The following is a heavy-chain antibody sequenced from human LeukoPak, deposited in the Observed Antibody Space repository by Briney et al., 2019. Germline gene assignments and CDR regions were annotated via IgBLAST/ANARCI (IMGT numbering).Heavy chain of an antibody. D-gene: IGHD3-9*01. CDR1: GFSFTDSA. J-gene: IGHJ4*02. CDR2: IVVGSGNT. CDR3: AAAYDILTGLDY. Sequence: GASVKVSCKASGFSFTDSAVQWMRQARGQSPEWIGWIVVGSGNTNYAQKFQERVTITRDMSTSTAYMELSSLRSEDTAVYYCAAAYDILTGLDYWGQGTLVTVSS. V-gene: IGHV1-58*01.